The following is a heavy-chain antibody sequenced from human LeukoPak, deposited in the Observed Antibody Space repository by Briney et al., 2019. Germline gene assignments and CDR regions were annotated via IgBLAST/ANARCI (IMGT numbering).Heavy chain of an antibody. Sequence: PSETLSLTCTVSSDSISGYYWSWIRQPPGKGLEWLGYIYSSGSTNYNPSLNSRVTISVDTSKNQFSLKLSSVTAADTAVYYCARFAYCGGHCWYYFDYWGQGTLVTASS. CDR3: ARFAYCGGHCWYYFDY. V-gene: IGHV4-59*01. J-gene: IGHJ4*02. CDR1: SDSISGYY. D-gene: IGHD2-21*02. CDR2: IYSSGST.